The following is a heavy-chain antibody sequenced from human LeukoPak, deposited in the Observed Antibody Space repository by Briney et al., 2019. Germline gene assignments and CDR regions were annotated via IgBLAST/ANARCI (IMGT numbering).Heavy chain of an antibody. CDR1: GGSISSYY. Sequence: SETLSLTCTVSGGSISSYYWSWIRQPPGKGLEWIGYIYYSGSTNYNPSLKSRVTISVDTSKNQFSLKLSSVTAADTAVYYCAGGGIGDAFDIWGQGTMVTVSS. D-gene: IGHD2-15*01. CDR3: AGGGIGDAFDI. J-gene: IGHJ3*02. V-gene: IGHV4-59*08. CDR2: IYYSGST.